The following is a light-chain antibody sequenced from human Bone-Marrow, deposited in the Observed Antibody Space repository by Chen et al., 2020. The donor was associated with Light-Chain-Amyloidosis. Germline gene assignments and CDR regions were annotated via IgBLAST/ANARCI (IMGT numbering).Light chain of an antibody. CDR1: SGSIATNY. CDR3: QSYQGSSQGV. Sequence: NFMLTQPHSVSESPGKTVIISCTRSSGSIATNYVQWYQQRPGSYPTTVIYEDDQSPSGVPDRFSGSIDRSSNSASLTISGLKTEDEADYYCQSYQGSSQGVFGGGTKLTVL. V-gene: IGLV6-57*01. CDR2: EDD. J-gene: IGLJ3*02.